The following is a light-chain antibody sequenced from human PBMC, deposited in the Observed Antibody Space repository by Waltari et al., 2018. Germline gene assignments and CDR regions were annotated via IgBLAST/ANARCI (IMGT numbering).Light chain of an antibody. CDR1: QRVGRT. CDR2: GAS. J-gene: IGKJ1*01. Sequence: DIVLTQSPGTLSLSPGERATLSCWTSQRVGRTLDWYQQKPGQPPRLLVYGASIRATGIADRFSGSGSAIDFSLTNSRLEPEDFAVYYCQNYVRLPVTFGQGTKVEIK. CDR3: QNYVRLPVT. V-gene: IGKV3-20*01.